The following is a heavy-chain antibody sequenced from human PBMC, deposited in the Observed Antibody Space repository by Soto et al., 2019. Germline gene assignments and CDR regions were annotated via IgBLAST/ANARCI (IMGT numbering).Heavy chain of an antibody. CDR3: ASQCSGGSCYHLSAFDI. CDR1: GGSISSGGYY. V-gene: IGHV4-31*03. J-gene: IGHJ3*02. CDR2: IYYSGST. Sequence: SETLSLTCTVSGGSISSGGYYWSWIRQHPGEGLEWIGYIYYSGSTYYNPSLKSRVTISVDTSKNQFSLKLSSVTAADTAVYYCASQCSGGSCYHLSAFDIWGQGTMVTVSS. D-gene: IGHD2-15*01.